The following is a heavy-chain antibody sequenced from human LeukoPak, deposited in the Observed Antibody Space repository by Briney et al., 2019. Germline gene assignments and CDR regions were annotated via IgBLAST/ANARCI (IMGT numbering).Heavy chain of an antibody. D-gene: IGHD1-26*01. Sequence: SETLSLTCTVSGGSVSNYYWSWIRQPAGKGLEWIGRIHTSGSPNYDPSLKSRVTISVDTSKSQFSLKLSSVTAADTAVYYCARMVGATRCDIWGQGTMVTVSS. V-gene: IGHV4-4*07. CDR3: ARMVGATRCDI. CDR2: IHTSGSP. J-gene: IGHJ3*02. CDR1: GGSVSNYY.